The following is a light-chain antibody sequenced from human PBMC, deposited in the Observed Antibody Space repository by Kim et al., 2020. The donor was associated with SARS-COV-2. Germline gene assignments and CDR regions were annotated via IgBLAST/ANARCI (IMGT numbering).Light chain of an antibody. V-gene: IGKV3-11*01. CDR3: QQHATWPPALT. CDR1: QSINID. J-gene: IGKJ4*01. Sequence: GERATHACRASQSINIDVAWYQQKPGRAPRLLIYDASKRVSGVPARFSGSGSGIDFALTINGLEPEDFAVYYCQQHATWPPALTFGGGTKVDIK. CDR2: DAS.